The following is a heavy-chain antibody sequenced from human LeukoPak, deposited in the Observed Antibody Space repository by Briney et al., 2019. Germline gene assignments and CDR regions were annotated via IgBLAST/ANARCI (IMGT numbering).Heavy chain of an antibody. CDR1: GFTFSTYW. V-gene: IGHV3-7*03. J-gene: IGHJ4*02. Sequence: GGSLRLSCVASGFTFSTYWMSWVRQAPGKGLEWVAHIKYDEIQKHYVDSVKGRFTISRDNSKNTLNPQMNSLRAEDTAVYYCANHSDTAMVYAYWGQGTLVTVSS. D-gene: IGHD5-18*01. CDR3: ANHSDTAMVYAY. CDR2: IKYDEIQK.